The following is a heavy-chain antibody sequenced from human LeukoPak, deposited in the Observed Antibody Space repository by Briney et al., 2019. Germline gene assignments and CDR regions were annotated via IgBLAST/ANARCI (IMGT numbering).Heavy chain of an antibody. D-gene: IGHD5-12*01. Sequence: PGGSLRLSCAASGLTFSSYSMNWVRQARGRGVEGVSSISHSSSYIYYAHSVKVRFTLPRDNAKNSLYLQMNSLRAEDTAVYYCARDRGSGYDFGAYYGPWGQGTLVTVSS. CDR1: GLTFSSYS. V-gene: IGHV3-21*01. CDR3: ARDRGSGYDFGAYYGP. J-gene: IGHJ5*02. CDR2: ISHSSSYI.